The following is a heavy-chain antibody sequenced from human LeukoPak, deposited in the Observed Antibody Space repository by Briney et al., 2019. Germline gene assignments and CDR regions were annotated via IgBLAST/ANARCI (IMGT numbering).Heavy chain of an antibody. CDR1: GGSFSGYY. CDR3: ARDTPSGYYDGRGSWGAYYYMDV. CDR2: INHSGST. V-gene: IGHV4-34*01. D-gene: IGHD3-22*01. Sequence: PSETLSLTCAVYGGSFSGYYWSWIRQPPGKGLEWIGEINHSGSTNYNPSLKSRVTISVDTSKNQFSLKLSSVTAADTAVYYCARDTPSGYYDGRGSWGAYYYMDVWGKGTTVTVSS. J-gene: IGHJ6*03.